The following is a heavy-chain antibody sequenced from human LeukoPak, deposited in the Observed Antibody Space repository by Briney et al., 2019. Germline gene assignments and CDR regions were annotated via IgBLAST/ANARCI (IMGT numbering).Heavy chain of an antibody. D-gene: IGHD3-3*01. CDR3: ARVDGYDFFFDY. CDR2: ISDSGTT. J-gene: IGHJ4*02. Sequence: PSETLSLTCSISGGSISSHYWSWIRQSPGKGLEWIGYISDSGTTTFNASLKSRVTISVDTSKNQFSLKLSSVTAADTAVYYCARVDGYDFFFDYWGQGTLVTVSS. CDR1: GGSISSHY. V-gene: IGHV4-59*08.